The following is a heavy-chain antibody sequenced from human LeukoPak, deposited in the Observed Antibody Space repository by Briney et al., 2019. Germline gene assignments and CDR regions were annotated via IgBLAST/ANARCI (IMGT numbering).Heavy chain of an antibody. Sequence: GGSLRLSCAASAFSFINYAMTWVRQAPGKGLEWVSGINPSGVSTYYADSVKGRFTLSRDNSKNTLYLQMNRLRAEDTAVYYCAKISPLDYGGKPWALDVWGQGTLVTVSS. CDR1: AFSFINYA. CDR2: INPSGVST. D-gene: IGHD4-23*01. V-gene: IGHV3-23*01. CDR3: AKISPLDYGGKPWALDV. J-gene: IGHJ3*01.